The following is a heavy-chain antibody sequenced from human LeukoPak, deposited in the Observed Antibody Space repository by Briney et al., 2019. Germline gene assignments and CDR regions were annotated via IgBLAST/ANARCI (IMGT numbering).Heavy chain of an antibody. V-gene: IGHV3-30*18. CDR2: TSYDGSNE. CDR3: AKDHWTDSSGPHFDY. D-gene: IGHD3-22*01. Sequence: GGSLRLSCATSGFTLSGYGMHWVRQTPGKGLEGVAVTSYDGSNEYYADSVKGRFTVSRDNSRDTLYLQMNSLRPEDTAVYYCAKDHWTDSSGPHFDYWGQGTLVTVSS. J-gene: IGHJ4*02. CDR1: GFTLSGYG.